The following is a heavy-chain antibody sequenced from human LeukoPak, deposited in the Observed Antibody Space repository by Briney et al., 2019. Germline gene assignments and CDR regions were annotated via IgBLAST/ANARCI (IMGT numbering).Heavy chain of an antibody. CDR3: AKGDVVGLYYFDY. CDR1: GFTFSSYA. CDR2: ISGSGGAT. D-gene: IGHD2-15*01. Sequence: GGSLRLSCAASGFTFSSYAMGWVRQAPGKGLEWVSAISGSGGATYYADSVKGRFTISRDNSKNTLYLQMNSLRAEDTAVYYCAKGDVVGLYYFDYWGQGTLVTVSS. J-gene: IGHJ4*02. V-gene: IGHV3-23*01.